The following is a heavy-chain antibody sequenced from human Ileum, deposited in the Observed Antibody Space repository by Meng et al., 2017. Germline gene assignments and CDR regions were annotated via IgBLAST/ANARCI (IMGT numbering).Heavy chain of an antibody. CDR1: GGSISDSNL. D-gene: IGHD5-12*01. CDR2: IYHTGST. CDR3: ARDLLGPAIAASGYFDP. J-gene: IGHJ5*02. Sequence: HLQGSGPGPVYPSGTLALTRAVSGGSISDSNLWSWVRQPPGKGLEWIGEIYHTGSTNYNPSLKSRVTMSLDKSKNQFFLDLTSVTAADTAVYYCARDLLGPAIAASGYFDPWGQGTLVTVSS. V-gene: IGHV4-4*02.